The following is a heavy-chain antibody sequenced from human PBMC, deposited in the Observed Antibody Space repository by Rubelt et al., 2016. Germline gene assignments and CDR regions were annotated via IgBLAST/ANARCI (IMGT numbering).Heavy chain of an antibody. V-gene: IGHV4-39*07. Sequence: QPQLQESGPGLVKPSETLSLTCTVSGGSISSRSYYWGWIRQPPGKGLAWIGSISYSGTTYYNPSLKSRVIFSADTSKNHFSLKLSSVTAADTAVYYCAREVGGIPYDFDYWGQGALVTVSS. D-gene: IGHD4-23*01. CDR2: ISYSGTT. CDR3: AREVGGIPYDFDY. J-gene: IGHJ4*02. CDR1: GGSISSRSYY.